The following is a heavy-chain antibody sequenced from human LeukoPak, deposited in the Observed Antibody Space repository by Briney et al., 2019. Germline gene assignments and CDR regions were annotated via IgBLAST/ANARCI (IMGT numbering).Heavy chain of an antibody. J-gene: IGHJ4*02. CDR3: ARDLTAYFDY. D-gene: IGHD3-16*01. V-gene: IGHV3-66*01. CDR1: GFTVSSNY. Sequence: GGSLRLSCAASGFTVSSNYMSWVRQAPGEGLEWVSVIYSGGSTYYADSVKGRFTISRDNSKKTLYLQMNSLRAEDTAVYYCARDLTAYFDYWGQGTLVTVSS. CDR2: IYSGGST.